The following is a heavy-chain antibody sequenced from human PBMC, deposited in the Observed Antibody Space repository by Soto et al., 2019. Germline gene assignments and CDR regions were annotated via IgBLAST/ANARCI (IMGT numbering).Heavy chain of an antibody. CDR3: ARDSLVVAAAFFRVGPPY. CDR2: INPNSGST. Sequence: GDSVKVSCKASGYTFTGYYMHWVRQAPGQGLEWMGWINPNSGSTNYAQKFQGRVTMTRDTSISTAYMELSRLRSDDTAVYYCARDSLVVAAAFFRVGPPYWGQGTLVTVSS. D-gene: IGHD2-15*01. CDR1: GYTFTGYY. V-gene: IGHV1-2*02. J-gene: IGHJ4*02.